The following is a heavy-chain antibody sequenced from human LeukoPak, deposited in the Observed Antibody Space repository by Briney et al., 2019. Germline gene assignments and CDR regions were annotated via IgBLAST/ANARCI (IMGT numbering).Heavy chain of an antibody. D-gene: IGHD2-8*01. V-gene: IGHV3-21*01. Sequence: GGSLRLSCAASGFTFSSYSMKWVRQAPGKGLEWVSSISSSSSYIYYADSVKGRFTISRDNAKNSLYLQMNSLRAEDTAVYYCASDPYCTNGVCRDYWGQGTLVTVSS. CDR3: ASDPYCTNGVCRDY. J-gene: IGHJ4*02. CDR1: GFTFSSYS. CDR2: ISSSSSYI.